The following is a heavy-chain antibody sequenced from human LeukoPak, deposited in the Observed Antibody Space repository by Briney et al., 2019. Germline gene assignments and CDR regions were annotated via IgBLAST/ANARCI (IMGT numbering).Heavy chain of an antibody. Sequence: ASVKVSCKASGYTFTSYGISWVRQAPGHGLEWMGWSSAYNGNTNYAPKLQGTVTMTLYTSTSTAYMELRSRRCDGTAVYYCARGPPFQGAAAGRPWDVWGKGTTVTVSS. V-gene: IGHV1-18*01. CDR1: GYTFTSYG. J-gene: IGHJ6*04. CDR3: ARGPPFQGAAAGRPWDV. CDR2: SSAYNGNT. D-gene: IGHD6-13*01.